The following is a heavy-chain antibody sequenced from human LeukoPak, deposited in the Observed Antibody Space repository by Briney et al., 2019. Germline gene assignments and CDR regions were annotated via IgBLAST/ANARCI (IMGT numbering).Heavy chain of an antibody. CDR3: AREGAVYSSGWYGRRFDP. D-gene: IGHD6-19*01. J-gene: IGHJ5*02. V-gene: IGHV1-18*01. CDR2: ISAYNGNT. Sequence: ASVKVSCKASGYTFTSYGISWVRQAPGQGLEWMGWISAYNGNTNYAQKLQGRVTMTTDTSTSTAYMELGSLRSDDTAVYYCAREGAVYSSGWYGRRFDPWGQGTLVTVSS. CDR1: GYTFTSYG.